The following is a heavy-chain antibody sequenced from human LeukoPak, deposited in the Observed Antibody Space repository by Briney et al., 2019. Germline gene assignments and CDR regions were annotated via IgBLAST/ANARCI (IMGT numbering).Heavy chain of an antibody. CDR3: ARDILTGYYSGWFDP. CDR2: IYYSGST. D-gene: IGHD3-9*01. V-gene: IGHV4-59*01. CDR1: GGSISSYY. J-gene: IGHJ5*02. Sequence: SETLSLTCTVSGGSISSYYWSWIRQPPGKGLEWIGYIYYSGSTNHNPSLKSRVTISVDTSKNQFSLKLSSVTAADTAVYYCARDILTGYYSGWFDPWGQGTLVTVSS.